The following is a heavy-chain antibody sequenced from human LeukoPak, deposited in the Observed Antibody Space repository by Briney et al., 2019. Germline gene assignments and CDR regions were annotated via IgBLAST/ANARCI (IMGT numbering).Heavy chain of an antibody. J-gene: IGHJ6*02. CDR3: VWSGYFDGMDV. CDR2: ISAYNGNT. D-gene: IGHD3-3*01. V-gene: IGHV1-18*01. Sequence: GESLKISCKGSGYTFTSYGISWVRQAPGQGLEWMGWISAYNGNTNYAQKLQGRVTMTTDTSTSTAYMELRSLRSDDTAVYYCVWSGYFDGMDVWGQGTTVTVSS. CDR1: GYTFTSYG.